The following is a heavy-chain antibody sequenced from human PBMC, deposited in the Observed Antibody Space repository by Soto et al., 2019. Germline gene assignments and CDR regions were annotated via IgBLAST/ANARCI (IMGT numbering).Heavy chain of an antibody. J-gene: IGHJ4*02. D-gene: IGHD1-26*01. CDR3: ASGGAGSGPFTWELPDH. CDR1: GYTFTGYY. Sequence: ASVKVSCKASGYTFTGYYMHWVRQAPGQGLEWMGWINPNSGGTNYAQKFQERVTITRDRSINTAYMRMSSLRSEDTAMYFCASGGAGSGPFTWELPDHWGQGTLVTVSS. CDR2: INPNSGGT. V-gene: IGHV1-2*02.